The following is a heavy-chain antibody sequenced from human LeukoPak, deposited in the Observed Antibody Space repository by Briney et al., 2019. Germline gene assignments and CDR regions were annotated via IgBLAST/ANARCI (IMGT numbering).Heavy chain of an antibody. CDR2: VKCKTDGGTT. CDR3: VTVLGGGDCYRY. CDR1: GFTFSNAW. V-gene: IGHV3-15*01. Sequence: GGSLRLSCAASGFTFSNAWMSWVRQAPGKGLEWVGRVKCKTDGGTTDYAAPVKGRFTISRDESKSTLYLQMNSLKTEDTAVYYCVTVLGGGDCYRYWGQGTLVTVSS. J-gene: IGHJ4*02. D-gene: IGHD2-21*01.